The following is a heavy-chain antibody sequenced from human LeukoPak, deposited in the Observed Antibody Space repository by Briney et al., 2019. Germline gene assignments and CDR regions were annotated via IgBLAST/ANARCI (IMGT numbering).Heavy chain of an antibody. CDR2: ISPYNGDT. D-gene: IGHD6-19*01. Sequence: GASVKVSCRASGYTFTSNGISWVRQAPGQGLEWMARISPYNGDTTYAQELQGRVTVTTDASTSTAYMELRSLRSDDTAMYFCARLRGGIYSSRDAFDIWGQGTMVTVSS. V-gene: IGHV1-18*01. CDR3: ARLRGGIYSSRDAFDI. CDR1: GYTFTSNG. J-gene: IGHJ3*02.